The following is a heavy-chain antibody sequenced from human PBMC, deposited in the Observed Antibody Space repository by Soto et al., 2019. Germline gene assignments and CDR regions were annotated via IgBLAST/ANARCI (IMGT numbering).Heavy chain of an antibody. CDR3: ITIIPSSKWEFGP. J-gene: IGHJ5*02. V-gene: IGHV3-15*05. D-gene: IGHD1-26*01. CDR2: IKSKSNGGTT. CDR1: GFTFSNDW. Sequence: GGSLRLSCAASGFTFSNDWMSWVRQAPGKGLEWVGRIKSKSNGGTTDYPGPVKGRFIISREDSKKTLYLQMNSLRTEDTAVYYCITIIPSSKWEFGPWGQGTLVTVSS.